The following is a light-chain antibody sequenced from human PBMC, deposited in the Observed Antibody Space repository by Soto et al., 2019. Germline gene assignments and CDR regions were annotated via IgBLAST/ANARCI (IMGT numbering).Light chain of an antibody. CDR3: CAYVSSNTLL. CDR2: EGS. J-gene: IGLJ3*02. Sequence: QSALTQPASVSGSPGQSITISCTGTSSDVGGYDLVSWYQQHPGKAPKLIIYEGSKRPSGISTRFSGSKSGNTASLIISGLQGDDEGDYYCCAYVSSNTLLFGGGTKLTVL. V-gene: IGLV2-23*01. CDR1: SSDVGGYDL.